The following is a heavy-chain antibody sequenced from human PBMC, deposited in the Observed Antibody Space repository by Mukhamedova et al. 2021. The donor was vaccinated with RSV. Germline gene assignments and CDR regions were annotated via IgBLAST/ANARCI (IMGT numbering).Heavy chain of an antibody. V-gene: IGHV1-24*01. D-gene: IGHD3-3*01. CDR3: ATGRIRFLEWLFARDAFDI. J-gene: IGHJ3*02. Sequence: QAPGKGLEWMGGFDPEDGETIYAQKFQGRVTMTEDTSTDTAYMELSSLRSEDTAVYYCATGRIRFLEWLFARDAFDIWGQGTMVTV. CDR2: FDPEDGET.